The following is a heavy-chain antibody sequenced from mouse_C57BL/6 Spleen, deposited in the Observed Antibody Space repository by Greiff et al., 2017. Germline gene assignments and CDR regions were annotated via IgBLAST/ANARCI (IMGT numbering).Heavy chain of an antibody. Sequence: VQLQQSVAELVRPGASVTLSCKASGYTFTDYEMHWVKQTPVHGLEWIGAIDPETGGTAYNQKFKGKAILTADKSSSTAYMELRSLTSEDSAVYYCTRYSSPYYYAMDYWGQGTSVTVSS. J-gene: IGHJ4*01. D-gene: IGHD1-1*01. CDR2: IDPETGGT. CDR3: TRYSSPYYYAMDY. V-gene: IGHV1-15*01. CDR1: GYTFTDYE.